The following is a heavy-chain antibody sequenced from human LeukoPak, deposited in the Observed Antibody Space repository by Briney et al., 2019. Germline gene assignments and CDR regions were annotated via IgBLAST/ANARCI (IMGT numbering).Heavy chain of an antibody. D-gene: IGHD2-15*01. V-gene: IGHV4-34*01. Sequence: SSETLSLTCAVYGGSFSGYYWSWIRQPPGKGLEWIGEINHSGSTNYNPPLKSRVTISVDTSKNQFSLKLSSVTAADTAVYYCARVGSGGSCYLRYWGQGTLVTVSS. CDR3: ARVGSGGSCYLRY. CDR2: INHSGST. CDR1: GGSFSGYY. J-gene: IGHJ4*02.